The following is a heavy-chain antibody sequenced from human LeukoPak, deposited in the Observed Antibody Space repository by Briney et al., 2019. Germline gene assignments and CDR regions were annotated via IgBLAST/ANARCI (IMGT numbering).Heavy chain of an antibody. CDR2: ISTSGGNT. J-gene: IGHJ4*02. V-gene: IGHV3-23*01. CDR1: GFTFSSYA. Sequence: GGSLRLSCAASGFTFSSYAMNWVRQAPGKGLEWVSTISTSGGNTYYADSVKGRFTISRDNSKNTLYLQMNSLRAEDTAVYYCARRGILGSPYSGQGTLVTVSS. D-gene: IGHD2-15*01. CDR3: ARRGILGSPY.